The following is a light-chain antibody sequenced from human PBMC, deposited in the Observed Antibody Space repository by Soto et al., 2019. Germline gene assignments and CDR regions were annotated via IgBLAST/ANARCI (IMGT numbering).Light chain of an antibody. CDR3: QKYSKWPPFN. Sequence: IVLKQSPGTLSCPPGETPTLSCLASQSVSSKLAWYQQKPGQAPRLLIYDTSNRATGIPARFSGSGSGTEFTLTIRRLQPEDLAVYYCQKYSKWPPFNFGKGKRLAIK. CDR2: DTS. V-gene: IGKV3-15*01. CDR1: QSVSSK. J-gene: IGKJ5*01.